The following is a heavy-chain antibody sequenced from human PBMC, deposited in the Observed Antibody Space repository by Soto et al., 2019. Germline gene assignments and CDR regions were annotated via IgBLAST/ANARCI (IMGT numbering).Heavy chain of an antibody. J-gene: IGHJ4*02. CDR1: GFTFSSYG. CDR2: ISYDGSNK. Sequence: QVQLVESGGGVVQPGRSLRLSCAASGFTFSSYGMHWVRQAPGKGLEWVAVISYDGSNKYYADSVKGRFTISRDSSKNTLDLQMNSLSAEETAVYYCAKDREWGVDYWGQGTLVTVSS. V-gene: IGHV3-30*18. D-gene: IGHD3-3*01. CDR3: AKDREWGVDY.